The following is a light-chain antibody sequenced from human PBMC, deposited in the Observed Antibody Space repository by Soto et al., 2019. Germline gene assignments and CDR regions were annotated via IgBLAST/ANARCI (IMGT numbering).Light chain of an antibody. CDR2: DVS. CDR1: SSDVGGYNY. CDR3: SSYTSSSAWV. V-gene: IGLV2-14*01. Sequence: QSALTQPASVSGSPGQSITISCTGTSSDVGGYNYVSWYQQHPGKAPKLMIYDVSNRPSGVSNRFSGYKSGNTASLTIAGLEAEDEADYCWSSYTSSSAWVFGGGTKVTVL. J-gene: IGLJ2*01.